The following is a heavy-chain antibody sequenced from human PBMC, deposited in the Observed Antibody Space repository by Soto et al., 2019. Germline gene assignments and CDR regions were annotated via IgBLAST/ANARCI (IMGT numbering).Heavy chain of an antibody. V-gene: IGHV1-69*12. Sequence: QVQLVQSGAEVKKPGSSVKVSCKASGGTFSRYAISWVRQAPGQGLEWMGGIIPIFGTTNYAQKFQGRVTITADESTSTAYMELSSLRSEDTAVYYCARHSYDSSGYCRYYFHYWGQGALVTVSS. CDR3: ARHSYDSSGYCRYYFHY. J-gene: IGHJ4*02. CDR2: IIPIFGTT. CDR1: GGTFSRYA. D-gene: IGHD3-22*01.